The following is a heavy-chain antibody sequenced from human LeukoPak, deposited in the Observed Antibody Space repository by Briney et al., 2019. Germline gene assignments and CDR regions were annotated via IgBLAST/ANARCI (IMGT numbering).Heavy chain of an antibody. D-gene: IGHD3-22*01. Sequence: GGSLRLSCAASGFTFSSYEMNWVRQAPGKGLEWVSYISSSGSTIYYAGSVKGRFTISRDNAKNSLYLQMNSLRAEDTAVYYCARDRYDSSGYPPFFDYWGQGTLVTVSS. CDR3: ARDRYDSSGYPPFFDY. CDR2: ISSSGSTI. V-gene: IGHV3-48*03. J-gene: IGHJ4*02. CDR1: GFTFSSYE.